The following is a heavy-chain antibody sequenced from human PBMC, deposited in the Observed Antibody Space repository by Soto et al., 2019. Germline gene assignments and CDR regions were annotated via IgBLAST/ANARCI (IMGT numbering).Heavy chain of an antibody. CDR3: AKDPIRFLEWFPSYYYYGMDV. J-gene: IGHJ6*02. CDR2: ISGSGGST. CDR1: GFTFSSYA. V-gene: IGHV3-23*01. Sequence: XGSLRLSCAASGFTFSSYAMSWVRQAPGKGLEWVSAISGSGGSTYYADSVKGRFTISRDNSKNTLYLQMNSLRAEDTAVYYCAKDPIRFLEWFPSYYYYGMDVWGQGTTVTVSS. D-gene: IGHD3-3*01.